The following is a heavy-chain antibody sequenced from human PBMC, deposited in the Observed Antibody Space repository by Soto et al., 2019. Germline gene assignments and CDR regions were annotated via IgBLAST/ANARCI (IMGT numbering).Heavy chain of an antibody. D-gene: IGHD6-13*01. J-gene: IGHJ6*02. V-gene: IGHV5-51*01. CDR1: GYSFTSYL. CDR2: IYPGDSDT. CDR3: ARTAAAGKYYYGMDV. Sequence: PGEALNISCEGSGYSFTSYLIGWVRQMPGKGLECMGIIYPGDSDTRYSPSFQGQVTISADKSISTAYLQWSSLKASDTAMYYCARTAAAGKYYYGMDVWGQGTTVTVS.